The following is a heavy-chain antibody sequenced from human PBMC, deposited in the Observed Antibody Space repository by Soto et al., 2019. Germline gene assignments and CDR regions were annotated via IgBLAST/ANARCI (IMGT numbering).Heavy chain of an antibody. D-gene: IGHD3-3*01. CDR3: ATGVIWIGYFTVDS. Sequence: SVKVSCKASGGSFGNSAINCVRQTPGQGLEWLGGFIPVYRTLNYAQKFQGRVTITADESTGTAYMTLSSLASNDTAVYYCATGVIWIGYFTVDSWGQGTRVTVSS. CDR1: GGSFGNSA. CDR2: FIPVYRTL. J-gene: IGHJ4*02. V-gene: IGHV1-69*13.